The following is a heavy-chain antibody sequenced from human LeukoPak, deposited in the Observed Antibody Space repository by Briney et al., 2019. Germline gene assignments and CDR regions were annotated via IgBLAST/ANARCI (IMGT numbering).Heavy chain of an antibody. D-gene: IGHD3-3*01. V-gene: IGHV1-69*05. CDR2: TIPIFGTA. CDR1: GGTFSSYA. J-gene: IGHJ5*02. Sequence: GASVKVSCKASGGTFSSYAISWVRQAPGQGLEWMGGTIPIFGTASYAQKFQGRVTMTRDTSTSTVYMELSSLRSVDTAVYYCARDSPILGWFDPWGQGTLVTVSS. CDR3: ARDSPILGWFDP.